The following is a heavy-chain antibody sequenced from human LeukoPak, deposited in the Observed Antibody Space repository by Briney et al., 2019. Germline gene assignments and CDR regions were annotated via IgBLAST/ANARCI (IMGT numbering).Heavy chain of an antibody. CDR1: GFTFSSYA. V-gene: IGHV3-23*01. CDR2: ISGSGGST. Sequence: GGSLRLSCAASGFTFSSYAMSWVRRAPGKGLEWVSAISGSGGSTYYADSVKGRFTISRDNSKNTLYLQMNSLRAEDTAVYYCAKGPYCSSTSCYHYYYYYGMDVWGQGTTVTVSS. CDR3: AKGPYCSSTSCYHYYYYYGMDV. J-gene: IGHJ6*02. D-gene: IGHD2-2*01.